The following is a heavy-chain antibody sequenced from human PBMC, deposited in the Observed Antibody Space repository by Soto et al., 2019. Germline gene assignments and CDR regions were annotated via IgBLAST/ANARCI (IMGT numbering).Heavy chain of an antibody. V-gene: IGHV4-34*01. J-gene: IGHJ4*02. CDR1: GGSFSGYY. Sequence: PSETLSLTCAVYGGSFSGYYWSWIRQPPGKGLEWIGEINHSGSTNYNPSLKSRVTISVDTSKNQFSLKLSSVTAADTAVYYCARPAGSTSYPRGYYFDYWGQGTLVTVSS. CDR3: ARPAGSTSYPRGYYFDY. D-gene: IGHD2-2*01. CDR2: INHSGST.